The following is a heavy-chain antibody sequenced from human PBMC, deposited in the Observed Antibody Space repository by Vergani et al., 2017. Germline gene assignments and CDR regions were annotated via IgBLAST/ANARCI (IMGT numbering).Heavy chain of an antibody. D-gene: IGHD6-13*01. J-gene: IGHJ5*02. CDR3: ARAAAAVPGRFDP. Sequence: QVQLVQSGAEVKKPGSSVKVSCKASGGTFSSYTISCVRQAPGQGLEWMGRIIPILGIANYAQKFQGRVTITADKSTSTAYMELSSLRSEDTAVYYCARAAAAVPGRFDPWGQGTLVTVSS. CDR2: IIPILGIA. CDR1: GGTFSSYT. V-gene: IGHV1-69*02.